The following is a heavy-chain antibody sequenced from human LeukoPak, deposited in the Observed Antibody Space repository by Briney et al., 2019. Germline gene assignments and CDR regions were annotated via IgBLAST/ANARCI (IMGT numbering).Heavy chain of an antibody. CDR2: IKQDGSEK. CDR3: ARSPDGYSYGLYYFDY. V-gene: IGHV3-7*01. D-gene: IGHD5-18*01. CDR1: EFTFSSYW. J-gene: IGHJ4*02. Sequence: GGSLRLSCAASEFTFSSYWMSWVRQAPGKGLEWVANIKQDGSEKDYVDSVKGRFTISRDNAKNSLYRQMNSLGAEDTAVYYCARSPDGYSYGLYYFDYWGQGTLVTVSS.